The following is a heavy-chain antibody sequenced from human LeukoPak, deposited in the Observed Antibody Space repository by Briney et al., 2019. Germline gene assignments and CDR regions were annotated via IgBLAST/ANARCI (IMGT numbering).Heavy chain of an antibody. V-gene: IGHV4-34*01. CDR1: GGSFSGYY. J-gene: IGHJ6*03. Sequence: PSETLSLTCAVYGGSFSGYYWSWIRQPPGKGLEWIGSIYYSGSTYYNPSLKSRVTISVDTSKNQFSLKLSSVTAADTAVYYCARAPISSGFYMDVWGKGTTVTVSS. CDR3: ARAPISSGFYMDV. CDR2: IYYSGST. D-gene: IGHD6-19*01.